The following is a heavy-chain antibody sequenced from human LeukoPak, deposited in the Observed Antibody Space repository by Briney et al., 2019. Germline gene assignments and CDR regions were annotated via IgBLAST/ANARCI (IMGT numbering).Heavy chain of an antibody. Sequence: SETLSLTCTVSGGSISSSSYYWGWIRQPPGKGLEWIGTIHYSGSTYYNPSLKSRVTISVDTSKNQFSLKLSSVTAADTAVYYCATLPPLRYFDWLPIDYWGQGTLVTVSS. V-gene: IGHV4-39*07. CDR3: ATLPPLRYFDWLPIDY. D-gene: IGHD3-9*01. CDR2: IHYSGST. J-gene: IGHJ4*02. CDR1: GGSISSSSYY.